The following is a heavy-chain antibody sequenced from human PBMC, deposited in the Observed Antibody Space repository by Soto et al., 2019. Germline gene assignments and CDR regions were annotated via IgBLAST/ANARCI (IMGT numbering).Heavy chain of an antibody. J-gene: IGHJ5*02. V-gene: IGHV2-5*02. D-gene: IGHD2-2*01. CDR2: IYWDDDK. Sequence: QITLKESGPTLVKPTQTLTLTCTFSGFSLSTSGVGVGWIRQPPGKALEWLALIYWDDDKRYSPSLKSRLTITKDTSKNQVVLTMTNMDPVDTATYYCAHSGRYCSSTSCYARWFDPWGQGTLVTVSS. CDR1: GFSLSTSGVG. CDR3: AHSGRYCSSTSCYARWFDP.